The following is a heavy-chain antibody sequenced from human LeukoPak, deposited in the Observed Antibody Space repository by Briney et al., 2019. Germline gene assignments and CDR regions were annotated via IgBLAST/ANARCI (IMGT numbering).Heavy chain of an antibody. CDR3: AREVAGPMGVDY. D-gene: IGHD6-19*01. CDR1: GYTFTSYY. J-gene: IGHJ4*02. Sequence: ASVKVSCKASGYTFTSYYMHWVRQAPGQGLEWMGIINPSGGSTSYAQKFQGRVTMTRDMSTSTVYMELSSLRSEDTAVYYCAREVAGPMGVDYWGQGTLVTVSS. V-gene: IGHV1-46*01. CDR2: INPSGGST.